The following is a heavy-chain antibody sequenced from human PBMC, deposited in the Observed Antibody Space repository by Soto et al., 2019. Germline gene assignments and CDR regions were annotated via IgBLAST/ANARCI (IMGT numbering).Heavy chain of an antibody. Sequence: PSETLSLTCNVSGASISSYSYWGWFRQPPGKGLEWIGSIIYSGDIMYNPSLQSRLTLFVDTSKNQFSLKLSSVTAADTAVYFCARGKTARFGDPPYYYGMDVWGQGTTVTVS. J-gene: IGHJ6*02. V-gene: IGHV4-39*07. CDR1: GASISSYSY. CDR3: ARGKTARFGDPPYYYGMDV. CDR2: IIYSGDI. D-gene: IGHD3-10*01.